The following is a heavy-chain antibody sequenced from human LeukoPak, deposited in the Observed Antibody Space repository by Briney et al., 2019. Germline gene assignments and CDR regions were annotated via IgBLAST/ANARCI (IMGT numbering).Heavy chain of an antibody. CDR3: AKWGDY. D-gene: IGHD1-26*01. Sequence: GGSLTLSCAAPGFTYSSYAVSWVRQAPGKGLEWVSGISGSASSRNYADSVKGRFTISRDSSKNTLYLQMNSLRAEDTAVYYGAKWGDYWGEGALVSVSS. J-gene: IGHJ4*02. V-gene: IGHV3-23*01. CDR1: GFTYSSYA. CDR2: ISGSASSR.